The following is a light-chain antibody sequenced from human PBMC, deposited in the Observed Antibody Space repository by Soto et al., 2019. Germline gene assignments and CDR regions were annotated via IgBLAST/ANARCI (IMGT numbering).Light chain of an antibody. J-gene: IGKJ1*01. CDR2: GAS. V-gene: IGKV3-20*01. Sequence: EIVLTQSPGTLYLSPGERATLSCRASQTVPGNYLAWLQHKPGQAPSLLIYGASSRATGIPDRFSGSGSGTAFTLTIARLEPEDFAVYYCHQYTSPPWTLGQGTKVETK. CDR3: HQYTSPPWT. CDR1: QTVPGNY.